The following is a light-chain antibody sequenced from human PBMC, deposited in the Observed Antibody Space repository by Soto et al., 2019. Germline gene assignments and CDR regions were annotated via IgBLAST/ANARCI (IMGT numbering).Light chain of an antibody. Sequence: GDRVTITCRTSQAISSYLAWYQQKPWKAPQLLISAASTWQSGVPSRFSGSGSGTEFTLTISSLQPEDFATYYCQQLNSYPLSFGGGTKVEIK. CDR1: QAISSY. J-gene: IGKJ4*01. CDR3: QQLNSYPLS. CDR2: AAS. V-gene: IGKV1-9*01.